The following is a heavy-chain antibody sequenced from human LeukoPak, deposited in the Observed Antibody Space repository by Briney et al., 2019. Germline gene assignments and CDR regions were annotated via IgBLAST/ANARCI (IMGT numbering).Heavy chain of an antibody. Sequence: ASVKVSCKASGYTFTSYGISWVRQAPGQRLEWMGWISPHNGNTDYAQNLQGRVTVSTDTSTNTAYMELRSLRSDDTAVYYCARVGYGGNFFGYWGQGTLVTVPS. CDR3: ARVGYGGNFFGY. CDR1: GYTFTSYG. D-gene: IGHD4-23*01. J-gene: IGHJ4*02. CDR2: ISPHNGNT. V-gene: IGHV1-18*01.